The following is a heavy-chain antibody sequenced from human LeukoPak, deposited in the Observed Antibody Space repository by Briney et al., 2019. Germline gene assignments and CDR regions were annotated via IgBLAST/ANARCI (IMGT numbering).Heavy chain of an antibody. Sequence: ASVKVSCKASGYTFTSYDINWVRQAPGQGLEWMGWVNCNSGNTGNIQKFQGRGTMTADSSTSTAYMELSSLRSDGTAVYHCARDPRDWSGKDDAFDVWGQGPMVTVSS. J-gene: IGHJ3*01. CDR2: VNCNSGNT. CDR3: ARDPRDWSGKDDAFDV. V-gene: IGHV1-8*01. D-gene: IGHD3-3*01. CDR1: GYTFTSYD.